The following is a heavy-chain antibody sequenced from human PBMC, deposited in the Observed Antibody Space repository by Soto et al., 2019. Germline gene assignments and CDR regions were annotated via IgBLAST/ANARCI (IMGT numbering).Heavy chain of an antibody. Sequence: SETLSLTCTVSGGSISSGDYYWSWIRQPPGKGLEWIGYIYYSGSTYYNPSLKSRVTISVDTSKNQFSLKLSSVTAADTAVYYCARAHYLYSSSSVVYWFDPWGQGTLVTVSS. V-gene: IGHV4-30-4*01. CDR2: IYYSGST. D-gene: IGHD6-6*01. J-gene: IGHJ5*02. CDR1: GGSISSGDYY. CDR3: ARAHYLYSSSSVVYWFDP.